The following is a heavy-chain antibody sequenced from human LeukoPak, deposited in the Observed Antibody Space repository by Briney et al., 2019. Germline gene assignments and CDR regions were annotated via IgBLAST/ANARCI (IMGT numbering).Heavy chain of an antibody. J-gene: IGHJ4*02. V-gene: IGHV3-7*01. CDR1: GFTFSSYW. CDR2: IKQDGTEK. CDR3: ASLDTTMVTGDY. D-gene: IGHD5-18*01. Sequence: GGSLRLSCAASGFTFSSYWMSWVRQAPGKGLEWVANIKQDGTEKYHVGSVKGRFTISRDNAKNSLYLQMNSLRAEDTAVYYCASLDTTMVTGDYWGQGTLVTVSS.